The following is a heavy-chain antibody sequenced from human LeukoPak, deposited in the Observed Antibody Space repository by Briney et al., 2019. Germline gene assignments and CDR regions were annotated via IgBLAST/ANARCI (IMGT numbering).Heavy chain of an antibody. D-gene: IGHD5-18*01. J-gene: IGHJ4*02. CDR2: ISAYNGNT. V-gene: IGHV1-18*01. CDR1: GYTFTSYG. Sequence: GASVKVSCKASGYTFTSYGISWVRQAPGQGLEWMGWISAYNGNTNYAQELQGRVTMTTDTSTSTAYMELRSLRSDDAAVYYCARATAVPMGPKSYYFDYWGQGTLVTVSS. CDR3: ARATAVPMGPKSYYFDY.